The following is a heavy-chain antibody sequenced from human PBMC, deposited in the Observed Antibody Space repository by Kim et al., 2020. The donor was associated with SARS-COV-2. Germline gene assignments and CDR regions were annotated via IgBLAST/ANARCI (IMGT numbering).Heavy chain of an antibody. CDR3: ASLRYFDWLFYGDAFDI. D-gene: IGHD3-9*01. Sequence: KSRVTISVDTSKNQFSLKLSSVTAADTAVYYCASLRYFDWLFYGDAFDIWGQGTMVTVSS. V-gene: IGHV4-39*01. J-gene: IGHJ3*02.